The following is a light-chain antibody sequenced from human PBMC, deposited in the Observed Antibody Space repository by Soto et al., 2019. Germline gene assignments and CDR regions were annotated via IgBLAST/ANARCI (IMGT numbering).Light chain of an antibody. V-gene: IGLV2-14*01. CDR2: DVS. CDR1: SSDVGGYNY. CDR3: SSYTRTSTYV. J-gene: IGLJ1*01. Sequence: QSALTQPASVSGSPGQSITISRTGTSSDVGGYNYVSWYQQHPAKAPKLMIYDVSNRPSGVSNRFSGSKSGNTASLTIAVIQAEDEADYYCSSYTRTSTYVFGTGTKVTVL.